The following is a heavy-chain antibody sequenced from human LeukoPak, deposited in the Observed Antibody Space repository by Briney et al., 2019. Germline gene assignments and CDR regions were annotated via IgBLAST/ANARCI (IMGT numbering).Heavy chain of an antibody. J-gene: IGHJ5*02. CDR3: VKGSSNWYTQNWFDP. D-gene: IGHD6-13*01. Sequence: PGGSLRLSCAASGFTVSSNYMSWVRQAPGKGLEWVSVIYIGGSTYYADSVKGRFTISRDISKNTLYLQMSSLRAEDTAVYYCVKGSSNWYTQNWFDPWGQGTLVTVSS. CDR1: GFTVSSNY. CDR2: IYIGGST. V-gene: IGHV3-53*05.